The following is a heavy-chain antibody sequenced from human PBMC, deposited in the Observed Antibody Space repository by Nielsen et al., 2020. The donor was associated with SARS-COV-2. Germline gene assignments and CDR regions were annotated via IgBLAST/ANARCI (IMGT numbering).Heavy chain of an antibody. Sequence: GSLRLSCAASGFTFSSYWMSWVRQAPGKGLEWIGRVFATGSTDYNPSLKSRVTISIDTSKNQFSLNLRFVTAADTAVYYCARAPDIVLQPTAIPLWGQGTMVPVSS. D-gene: IGHD2-8*01. CDR3: ARAPDIVLQPTAIPL. CDR1: GFTFSSYW. V-gene: IGHV4-4*08. CDR2: VFATGST. J-gene: IGHJ3*01.